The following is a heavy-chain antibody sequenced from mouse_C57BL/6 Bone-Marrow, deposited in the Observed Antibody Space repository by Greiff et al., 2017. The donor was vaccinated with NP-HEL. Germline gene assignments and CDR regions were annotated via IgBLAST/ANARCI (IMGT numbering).Heavy chain of an antibody. J-gene: IGHJ2*01. CDR3: ARSPYYYGSPRDFDY. CDR2: ILPGSGST. CDR1: GYTFTGYW. D-gene: IGHD1-1*01. Sequence: QVQLQQSGAELMNPGASVKLSCKATGYTFTGYWIEWVKQRPGHGLEWIGEILPGSGSTNYNEKFKGKATFTADTSSNTAYMQLSSLTTEDSAIYYCARSPYYYGSPRDFDYWGQGTTLTVSS. V-gene: IGHV1-9*01.